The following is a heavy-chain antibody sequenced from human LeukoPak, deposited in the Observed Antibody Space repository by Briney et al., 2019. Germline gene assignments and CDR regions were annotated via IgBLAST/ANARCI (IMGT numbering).Heavy chain of an antibody. V-gene: IGHV3-21*01. Sequence: GGSLRLSCAASGFIFSSHTMNWVRQAPGKGLEWVSSISSTSTSIYHADSVKGRFTISRDYTKHSLYLQMDSLRAEDTAVYYCARGFRAFDFWAQGTMVTVSS. CDR3: ARGFRAFDF. CDR1: GFIFSSHT. CDR2: ISSTSTSI. J-gene: IGHJ3*01.